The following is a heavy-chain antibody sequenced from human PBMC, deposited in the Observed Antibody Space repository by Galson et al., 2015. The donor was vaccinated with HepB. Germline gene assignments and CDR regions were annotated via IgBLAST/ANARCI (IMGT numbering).Heavy chain of an antibody. CDR3: VFFRCYDLKPFDY. J-gene: IGHJ4*02. CDR1: TFIFSTYS. V-gene: IGHV3-48*04. Sequence: SLRLSCAASTFIFSTYSMNWVRQAPGKGLEWVSYISSNSTNIYYANSVKGRFTISRDNAKNSIYLQMNSLNAEDTAVYYCVFFRCYDLKPFDYWGQGTLVTVSS. D-gene: IGHD3-3*01. CDR2: ISSNSTNI.